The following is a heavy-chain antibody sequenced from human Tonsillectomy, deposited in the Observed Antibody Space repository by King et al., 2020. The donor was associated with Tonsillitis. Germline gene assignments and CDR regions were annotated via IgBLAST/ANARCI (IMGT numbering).Heavy chain of an antibody. CDR3: VKDQFSYYDTSGYFY. D-gene: IGHD3-22*01. J-gene: IGHJ4*02. CDR2: IRGSGVST. CDR1: GFTFSSYA. V-gene: IGHV3-23*04. Sequence: VQLVESGGGLVQPGGSLRLSCAASGFTFSSYAMSWGRQAPGKGLEWVSGIRGSGVSTYYADSVGGRFTISRDNSKNTLYLQMNSLRAEDTTVYYCVKDQFSYYDTSGYFYWGQGTLVTVSS.